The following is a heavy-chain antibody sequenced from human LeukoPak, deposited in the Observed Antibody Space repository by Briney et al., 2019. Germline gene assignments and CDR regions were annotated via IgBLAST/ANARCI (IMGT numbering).Heavy chain of an antibody. CDR1: GFTVSSNY. J-gene: IGHJ3*02. V-gene: IGHV3-66*02. Sequence: GGSLRLSCAASGFTVSSNYMSWVRQAPGKGLEWVSVIYSGGSTYYADSVKGRFTISRDNSKNTLYLQMNSLRAEDTAVYYCARETAYYYDSSSPDAFDTWGQGTMVTVSS. CDR2: IYSGGST. D-gene: IGHD3-22*01. CDR3: ARETAYYYDSSSPDAFDT.